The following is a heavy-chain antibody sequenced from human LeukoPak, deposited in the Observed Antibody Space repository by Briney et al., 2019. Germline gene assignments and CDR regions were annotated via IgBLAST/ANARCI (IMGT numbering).Heavy chain of an antibody. CDR2: IIPIYGTP. D-gene: IGHD6-19*01. V-gene: IGHV1-69*05. J-gene: IGHJ1*01. CDR1: GGTLSGYA. Sequence: SVKVSCKASGGTLSGYAISWVRQAPGQGLEWMGGIIPIYGTPHSAQKFQGRVTITTDESTSTAFMDLSSLRSEDTAVYYCARSYSSGHAEYFQHWGQGTLVTVSS. CDR3: ARSYSSGHAEYFQH.